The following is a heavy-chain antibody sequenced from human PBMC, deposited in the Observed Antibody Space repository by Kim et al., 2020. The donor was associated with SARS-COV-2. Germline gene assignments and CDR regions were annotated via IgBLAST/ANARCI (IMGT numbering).Heavy chain of an antibody. Sequence: AESVEGRFTISRDNAKNTLYLQMNSLRADDTAVYYCASRINGGNSGIDFWGQGTLVTVSS. CDR3: ASRINGGNSGIDF. J-gene: IGHJ4*02. D-gene: IGHD2-21*01. V-gene: IGHV3-74*01.